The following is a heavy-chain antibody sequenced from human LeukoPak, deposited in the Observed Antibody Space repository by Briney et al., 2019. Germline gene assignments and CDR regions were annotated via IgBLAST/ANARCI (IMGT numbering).Heavy chain of an antibody. CDR3: ATTKTIWFGSYYMDV. CDR1: GYTLTELS. V-gene: IGHV1-24*01. D-gene: IGHD3-10*01. J-gene: IGHJ6*03. Sequence: VASVKVSCKVSGYTLTELSMHWVRQAPGKGLEWMGGFDPEDGETIYAQKFQGRVTMTEDTSTDTAYMELSSLRSEDTAVYYCATTKTIWFGSYYMDVWGKGTTVTISS. CDR2: FDPEDGET.